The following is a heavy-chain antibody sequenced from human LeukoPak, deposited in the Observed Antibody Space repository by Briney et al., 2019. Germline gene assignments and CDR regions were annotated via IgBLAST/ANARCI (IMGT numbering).Heavy chain of an antibody. D-gene: IGHD3-22*01. CDR1: GFTFSSYW. V-gene: IGHV3-7*01. J-gene: IGHJ4*02. CDR2: IKQDGSEK. Sequence: GGSLRLSCAASGFTFSSYWMSWVRQAPGKGLEWVANIKQDGSEKYYVDSVKGRFTISRDNAKNSLYLQMNSLRAEDTAVYYCARDRRGYYDSSGYYDYWSQGTLVTVSS. CDR3: ARDRRGYYDSSGYYDY.